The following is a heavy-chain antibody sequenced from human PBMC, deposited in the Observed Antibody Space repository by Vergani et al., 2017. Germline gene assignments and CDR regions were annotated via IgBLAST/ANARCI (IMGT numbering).Heavy chain of an antibody. Sequence: QVQLVQSGAEVKKPGASVKVSCKASGYTFTRYGISWVRQAPGQGLEWMGWISAYNGNTNYAQKLQGRVTMTTETTTSTAYRELRSLRSDDTAVYYCAREGVYCSSTSCREFDPWGQGTLVTVSS. CDR1: GYTFTRYG. CDR3: AREGVYCSSTSCREFDP. D-gene: IGHD2-2*01. J-gene: IGHJ5*02. V-gene: IGHV1-18*01. CDR2: ISAYNGNT.